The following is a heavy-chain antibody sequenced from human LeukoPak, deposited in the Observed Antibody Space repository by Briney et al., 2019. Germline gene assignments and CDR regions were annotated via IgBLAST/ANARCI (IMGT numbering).Heavy chain of an antibody. V-gene: IGHV1-18*04. CDR1: VYTFTSYG. CDR3: ARRKWVAITFGGVIVMPPPFDY. D-gene: IGHD3-16*02. J-gene: IGHJ4*02. Sequence: ASVNVSCKACVYTFTSYGIMGVRQPPRRGREWMGWISAYNGNTNYAQKLQGRVTMTTDTSTSTAYMEMRSLRSDDRAVYYCARRKWVAITFGGVIVMPPPFDYWGQGTLVTVSS. CDR2: ISAYNGNT.